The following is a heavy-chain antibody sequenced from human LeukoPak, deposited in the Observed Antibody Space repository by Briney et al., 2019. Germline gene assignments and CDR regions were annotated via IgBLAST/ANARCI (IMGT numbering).Heavy chain of an antibody. CDR2: IKQDGSII. Sequence: GRSLRLSCAASGFTFSDYWMTWVRQAPGKGLEWVANIKQDGSIIWYVDSVKGRFTISRDNSKNSLYLQMNSLRTDDTAVYYCARKGLPDHWGQGTLVTVSS. CDR1: GFTFSDYW. J-gene: IGHJ4*02. V-gene: IGHV3-7*01. CDR3: ARKGLPDH.